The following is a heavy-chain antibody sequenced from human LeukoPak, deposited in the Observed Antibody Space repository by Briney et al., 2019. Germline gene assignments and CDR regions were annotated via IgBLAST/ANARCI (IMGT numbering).Heavy chain of an antibody. V-gene: IGHV4-39*01. CDR1: GGSISSGGYY. Sequence: SETLSLTCTVSGGSISSGGYYWSWIRQPPGKGLEWIGSIYYSGSTYYNPSLKSRVTISVDTSKNQFSLKLSSVTAADTAVYYCARGWRKGYDSSGYYIYWGQGTLVTVSS. CDR2: IYYSGST. CDR3: ARGWRKGYDSSGYYIY. D-gene: IGHD3-22*01. J-gene: IGHJ4*02.